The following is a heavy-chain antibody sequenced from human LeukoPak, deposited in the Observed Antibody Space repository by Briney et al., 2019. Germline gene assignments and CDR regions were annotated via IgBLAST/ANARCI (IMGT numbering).Heavy chain of an antibody. V-gene: IGHV1-46*01. Sequence: ASVKVSCKASGYTFTSYFMHWVRQAPGQGLEWMGIINPSGGSTNYAQKLQGRVTMTTDTSTSTAYMELRSLRSDDTAVYYCARVDYDSSVYFDYWGQGTLVTVSS. CDR1: GYTFTSYF. D-gene: IGHD3-22*01. CDR3: ARVDYDSSVYFDY. CDR2: INPSGGST. J-gene: IGHJ4*02.